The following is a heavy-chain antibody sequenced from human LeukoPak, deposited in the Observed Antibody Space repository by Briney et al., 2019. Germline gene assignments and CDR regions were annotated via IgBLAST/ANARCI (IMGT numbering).Heavy chain of an antibody. V-gene: IGHV4-39*02. CDR1: GGSISSSSYY. Sequence: PSETLALTCSVSGGSISSSSYYWGWIRQSPGKGLEWIGSMNYRGTTYENSSLKSRLTLSIDTSNNQFSLKLTSVTAADTAVYFCAREYSRSVVAGSRPDLWGQGLLVTVSS. CDR2: MNYRGTT. CDR3: AREYSRSVVAGSRPDL. J-gene: IGHJ4*02. D-gene: IGHD2-21*01.